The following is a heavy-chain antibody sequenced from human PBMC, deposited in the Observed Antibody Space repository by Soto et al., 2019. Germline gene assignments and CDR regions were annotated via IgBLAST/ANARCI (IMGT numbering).Heavy chain of an antibody. J-gene: IGHJ6*02. D-gene: IGHD6-13*01. V-gene: IGHV3-9*01. CDR2: INWNSNNI. Sequence: EVQLVESGGGLVQPGRSLRLSCVASGFSFDDYAMHWVRQAPGKGLEWVSGINWNSNNIAYADSVKGRLTISRDNAKKSLYLQMDSMRAEATALYYCAKDRGSSPIRGAMDVWGQGTTVTVSS. CDR1: GFSFDDYA. CDR3: AKDRGSSPIRGAMDV.